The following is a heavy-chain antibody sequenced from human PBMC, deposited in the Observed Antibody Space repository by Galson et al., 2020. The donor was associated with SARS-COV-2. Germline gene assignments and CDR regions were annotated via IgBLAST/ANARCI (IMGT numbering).Heavy chain of an antibody. CDR3: ARGEGRGAAGTTSESDWFDP. CDR1: GYTFTSYY. J-gene: IGHJ5*02. CDR2: INPSGGST. D-gene: IGHD6-13*01. Sequence: ASVKVSCKASGYTFTSYYMHWVRQAPGQGLEWMGIINPSGGSTSYAQKFQGRVTMTRDTSTSTVYMELSSLRSEDTAVYYCARGEGRGAAGTTSESDWFDPWGQGTLVTVSS. V-gene: IGHV1-46*01.